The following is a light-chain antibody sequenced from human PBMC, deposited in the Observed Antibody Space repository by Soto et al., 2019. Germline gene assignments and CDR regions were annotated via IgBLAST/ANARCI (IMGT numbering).Light chain of an antibody. Sequence: DIVMTQSPDSLAVSLVERATINCKSSQSVLYSSNHKHYLAWYQQKPGQPPKLLIYWAATRESGVPDRFSGSGSGTDFTLTISSRQAEDVAVYYCQQYYSTPPTFGQGTKVEIK. J-gene: IGKJ1*01. CDR1: QSVLYSSNHKHY. V-gene: IGKV4-1*01. CDR3: QQYYSTPPT. CDR2: WAA.